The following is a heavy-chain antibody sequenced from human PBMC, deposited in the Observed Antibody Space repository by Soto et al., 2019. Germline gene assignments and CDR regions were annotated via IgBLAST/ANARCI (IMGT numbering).Heavy chain of an antibody. CDR1: GSIFSRYS. D-gene: IGHD5-18*01. CDR3: ARNREEMGQLWRGDAFDI. Sequence: QVQLVQSGAEVKSPGSSVKVSCKASGSIFSRYSISWVRQAPGHGLEWMGRIIPFLAITNYAQKFQGRVTITADKSTSTAYMELSSLRSEDAVVYYGARNREEMGQLWRGDAFDIWGQEPMVTVSS. V-gene: IGHV1-69*02. J-gene: IGHJ3*02. CDR2: IIPFLAIT.